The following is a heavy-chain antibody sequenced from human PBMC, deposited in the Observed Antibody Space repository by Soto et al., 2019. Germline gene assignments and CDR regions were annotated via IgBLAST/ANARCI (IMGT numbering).Heavy chain of an antibody. D-gene: IGHD2-15*01. J-gene: IGHJ4*01. Sequence: ASVKVSCKASGYTFSGYYLHWVRQAPGQGLEWIGIINVSGGNTHYAQKFRARITMTRDTSTSTVSMEVSSLRSEDTAVYYCARGSRYCSGGSCYFLPGIDYWGQ. CDR3: ARGSRYCSGGSCYFLPGIDY. V-gene: IGHV1-46*01. CDR1: GYTFSGYY. CDR2: INVSGGNT.